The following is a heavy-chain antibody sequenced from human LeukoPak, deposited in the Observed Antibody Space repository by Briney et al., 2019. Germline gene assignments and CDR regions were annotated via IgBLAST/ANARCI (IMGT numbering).Heavy chain of an antibody. V-gene: IGHV1-18*04. CDR3: ARKTRTSFDY. J-gene: IGHJ4*02. Sequence: ASVKVSCKASGYTFTGYYMHWVRQAPGQGLEWMGWISAYNGNTNYAQKLQGRVTMTTDTSTSTAYMELRSLRSDDTAVYYCARKTRTSFDYWGQGTLVTVSS. CDR2: ISAYNGNT. CDR1: GYTFTGYY. D-gene: IGHD1/OR15-1a*01.